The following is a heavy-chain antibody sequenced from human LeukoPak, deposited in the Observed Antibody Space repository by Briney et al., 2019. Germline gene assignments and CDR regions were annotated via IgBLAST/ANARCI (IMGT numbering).Heavy chain of an antibody. CDR2: INSDGSST. V-gene: IGHV3-74*01. J-gene: IGHJ4*02. CDR3: ARETDCSSTSCYAGSDY. CDR1: GFTFSSYW. Sequence: GGSLRLSCAASGFTFSSYWMHWVRQAPGKGLVWVSRINSDGSSTSYADSVKGRFTISRDNAKNTLYLQMNSMRAEDTAVYYCARETDCSSTSCYAGSDYWGQGTLVTVSS. D-gene: IGHD2-2*01.